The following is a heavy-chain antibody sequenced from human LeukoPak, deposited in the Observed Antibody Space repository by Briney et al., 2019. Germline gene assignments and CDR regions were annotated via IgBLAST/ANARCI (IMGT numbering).Heavy chain of an antibody. D-gene: IGHD4-17*01. J-gene: IGHJ6*02. CDR3: AKNHDDFPKFYYAMDV. CDR1: GYSFTNYW. V-gene: IGHV5-10-1*01. Sequence: GESLKSSCQGSGYSFTNYWISWVRQMPGEGLECMGRIDPSDSYTNYSPSFQGHVTISLDKSINTAYLQWSSLRASDTAMYYCAKNHDDFPKFYYAMDVWGQGTTVTVSS. CDR2: IDPSDSYT.